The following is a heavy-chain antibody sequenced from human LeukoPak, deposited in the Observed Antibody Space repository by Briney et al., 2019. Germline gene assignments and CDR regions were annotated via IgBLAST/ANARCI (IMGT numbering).Heavy chain of an antibody. CDR1: GFTFSSYA. CDR2: ISGSGGST. D-gene: IGHD5-24*01. J-gene: IGHJ4*02. V-gene: IGHV3-23*01. CDR3: TRVGYIDEGIDY. Sequence: GGSLRLSCAASGFTFSSYAMSRVRQAPGKGLEWVPAISGSGGSTYYADSVKGRFTISRDNSKNTLYLQMNSLRAEDTAIYYCTRVGYIDEGIDYWGQGTLVAVSS.